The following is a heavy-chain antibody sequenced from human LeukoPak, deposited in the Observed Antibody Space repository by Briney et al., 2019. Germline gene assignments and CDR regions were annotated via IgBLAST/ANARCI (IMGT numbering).Heavy chain of an antibody. D-gene: IGHD3-16*01. J-gene: IGHJ6*02. Sequence: SQTLSLTCAISGDSVSSNSAAWNWIRQSPSRGLGWLGRTYYRSKWYNDYAVSVKSRITINPDTSKNQFSLQLNSVTPEDTAVYYCARAGEETTYYYYYGMDVWGQGTTVTVSS. CDR2: TYYRSKWYN. CDR3: ARAGEETTYYYYYGMDV. CDR1: GDSVSSNSAA. V-gene: IGHV6-1*01.